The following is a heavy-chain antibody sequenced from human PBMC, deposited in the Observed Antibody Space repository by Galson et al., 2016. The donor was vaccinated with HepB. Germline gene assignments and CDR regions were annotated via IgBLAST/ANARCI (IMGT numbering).Heavy chain of an antibody. D-gene: IGHD4/OR15-4a*01. Sequence: SLRLSCAASGFAFSDYEMYWVRQGPGKELVRVSRIVSDGSFTSYADSLKGRFTTSRDNAKSTLYLQMNSLRAEDTAMYHCASWSNYNVGGYWGQETLVTVSS. V-gene: IGHV3-74*01. CDR3: ASWSNYNVGGY. CDR2: IVSDGSFT. J-gene: IGHJ4*02. CDR1: GFAFSDYE.